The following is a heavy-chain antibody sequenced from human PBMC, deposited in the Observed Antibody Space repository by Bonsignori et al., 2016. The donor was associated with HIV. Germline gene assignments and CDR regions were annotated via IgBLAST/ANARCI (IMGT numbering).Heavy chain of an antibody. J-gene: IGHJ4*02. Sequence: PGKGLEWIASLYHSGSTYYNPSLKSRVTISVDTSKNQFSLKLSSVTAADTAVYYCASEDYYDSSGFAHWGQGTLVTVSS. V-gene: IGHV4-38-2*02. D-gene: IGHD3-22*01. CDR3: ASEDYYDSSGFAH. CDR2: LYHSGST.